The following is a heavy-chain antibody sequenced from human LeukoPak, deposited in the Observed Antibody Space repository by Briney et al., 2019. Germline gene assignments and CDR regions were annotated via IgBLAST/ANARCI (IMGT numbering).Heavy chain of an antibody. CDR2: IIPIFGTA. V-gene: IGHV1-69*05. J-gene: IGHJ6*03. D-gene: IGHD3-3*01. CDR1: GGTFSSYA. Sequence: GASVKVSCEASGGTFSSYAISWVRQAPGQGLEWMGRIIPIFGTANYAQKFQGRVTITTDESTSTAYMELSSLRSEDTAVYYCARDSYDFWSGQKTYYYYMDVWGKGTTVTVSS. CDR3: ARDSYDFWSGQKTYYYYMDV.